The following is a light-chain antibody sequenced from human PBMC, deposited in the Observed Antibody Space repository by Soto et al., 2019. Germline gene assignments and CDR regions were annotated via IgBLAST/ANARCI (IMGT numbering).Light chain of an antibody. Sequence: ATLTVPAGERAAHAKRASQSVSSSYLAWYQQKPGQAPRLLIYGASSRATGIPDRFSGSGSGTYFTLCCSGLETDVFAVNYCPREISWPLTFGGGTKVDI. V-gene: IGKV3-20*01. J-gene: IGKJ4*02. CDR1: QSVSSSY. CDR2: GAS. CDR3: PREISWPLT.